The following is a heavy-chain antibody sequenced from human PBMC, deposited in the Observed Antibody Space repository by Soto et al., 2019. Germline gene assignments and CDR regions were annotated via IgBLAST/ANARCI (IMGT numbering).Heavy chain of an antibody. J-gene: IGHJ5*02. V-gene: IGHV4-30-2*01. CDR3: VSLSYQLLVVGKKNWFDP. Sequence: SETLSLTCTVSGGSISSGGYPWMWIRQPPGKGLEWIGYIYHSGTTYYHKSLKSRVTISVDTSKNHFSLKLSSVTAADTAVFYCVSLSYQLLVVGKKNWFDPWGQGTLVTVSS. D-gene: IGHD2-2*01. CDR1: GGSISSGGYP. CDR2: IYHSGTT.